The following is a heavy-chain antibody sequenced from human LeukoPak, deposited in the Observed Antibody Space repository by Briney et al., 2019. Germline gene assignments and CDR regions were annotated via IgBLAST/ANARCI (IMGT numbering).Heavy chain of an antibody. Sequence: PGGSLRLSCAASGFAFSSHAMHWVRQAPGKGLEWVAVISFDGSTKYYADSVKGRFTISRDNSKNTLYLQMNSLRTEDTAVYYCASVGGYDPLLDYWGQGTLVTVSS. CDR3: ASVGGYDPLLDY. CDR2: ISFDGSTK. J-gene: IGHJ4*02. CDR1: GFAFSSHA. V-gene: IGHV3-30-3*01. D-gene: IGHD5-12*01.